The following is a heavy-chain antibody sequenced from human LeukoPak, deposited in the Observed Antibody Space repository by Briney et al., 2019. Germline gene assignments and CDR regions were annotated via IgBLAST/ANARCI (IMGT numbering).Heavy chain of an antibody. J-gene: IGHJ4*02. Sequence: PSETLSLTCTVSGGSIRSSYYYWGWIRQPPGKGLEWIGSIYDSGSTYYNPSLKSRVTISVDTSKNQFSLKLNSVTAADTAVYYCARHSFSSGWKSFDYWGQGTLVTVSS. V-gene: IGHV4-39*01. CDR1: GGSIRSSYYY. D-gene: IGHD6-19*01. CDR2: IYDSGST. CDR3: ARHSFSSGWKSFDY.